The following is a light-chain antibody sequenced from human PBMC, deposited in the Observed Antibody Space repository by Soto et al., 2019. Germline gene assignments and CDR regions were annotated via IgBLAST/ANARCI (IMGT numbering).Light chain of an antibody. Sequence: TQSPGTLSLPPGDRATLSCRGSLSLSNSVLAWYQQKPGQAPRLLIYGASKRATGVPDRFSGRGSGTDFTLTISRLEPEDFAVYFCQQYGISPWTFGQGTKVDIK. J-gene: IGKJ1*01. CDR2: GAS. V-gene: IGKV3-20*01. CDR1: LSLSNSV. CDR3: QQYGISPWT.